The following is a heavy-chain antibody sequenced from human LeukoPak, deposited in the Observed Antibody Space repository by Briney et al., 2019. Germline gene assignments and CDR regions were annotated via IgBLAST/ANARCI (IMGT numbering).Heavy chain of an antibody. CDR1: GYTFTGYY. J-gene: IGHJ5*02. Sequence: ASVKVSCKASGYTFTGYYMHWVRQAPGQGLEWMGWINPNSGGTNYAQQFQGRVTMTRDTSISTAYMELSRLRSDDTAVYYCARMWADCSGGSCYHEYWFDPWGQGTLVTVSS. V-gene: IGHV1-2*02. CDR3: ARMWADCSGGSCYHEYWFDP. CDR2: INPNSGGT. D-gene: IGHD2-15*01.